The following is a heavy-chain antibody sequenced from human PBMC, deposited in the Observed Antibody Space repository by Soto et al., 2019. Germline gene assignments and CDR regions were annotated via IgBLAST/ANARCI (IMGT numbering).Heavy chain of an antibody. CDR3: AKVVSC. Sequence: GGSRRLSCSASGFSFRSYGMHSVRQAPGKRLEWVAVISYDGSNKYYADSVKGRLSISRDNSKNTLYLQMNSLRAEDTAVYYCAKVVSCWGKRILVNASS. CDR2: ISYDGSNK. J-gene: IGHJ4*02. V-gene: IGHV3-30*18. CDR1: GFSFRSYG.